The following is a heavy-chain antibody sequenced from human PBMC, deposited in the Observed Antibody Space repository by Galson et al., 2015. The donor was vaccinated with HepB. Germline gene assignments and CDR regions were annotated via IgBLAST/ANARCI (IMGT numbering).Heavy chain of an antibody. Sequence: SVKVSCKASGYTFTGYYMHWVRQAPGQGLEWMGWINPNSGGTNYAQKFQGRVTMTRDTSINTAYMELSRLRSDDTAVYYCARATFAVGATDAFDIWGQGTMVTVSS. CDR2: INPNSGGT. V-gene: IGHV1-2*02. CDR3: ARATFAVGATDAFDI. CDR1: GYTFTGYY. J-gene: IGHJ3*02. D-gene: IGHD1-26*01.